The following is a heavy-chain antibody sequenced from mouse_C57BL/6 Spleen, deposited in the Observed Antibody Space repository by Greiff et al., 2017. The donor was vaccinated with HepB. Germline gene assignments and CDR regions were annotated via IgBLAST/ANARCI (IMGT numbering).Heavy chain of an antibody. CDR3: ATLLHAY. CDR2: IYPGDGDT. CDR1: GYAFSSSW. Sequence: VQLQQSGPELVKPGASVKISCKASGYAFSSSWMNWVKQRPGKGLGWIGRIYPGDGDTNYNGKFKGKATLTADKSSSTAYMQLSSLTSEDSAVYFCATLLHAYWGQGTLVTVSA. V-gene: IGHV1-82*01. J-gene: IGHJ3*01. D-gene: IGHD2-10*01.